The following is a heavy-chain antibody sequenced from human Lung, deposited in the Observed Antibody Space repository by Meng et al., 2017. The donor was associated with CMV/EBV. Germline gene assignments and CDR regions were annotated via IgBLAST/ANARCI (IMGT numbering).Heavy chain of an antibody. V-gene: IGHV1-2*02. J-gene: IGHJ4*02. Sequence: ASXXVSCKASGYTFTGYYMHWVRQAPGQGLEWMGWINPNSGGANYAQKFQGRVTMTRDTSISTAYMELSRLRSDDTAVYYCARDLDWNYEYWGQGTLVTVSS. CDR2: INPNSGGA. CDR1: GYTFTGYY. CDR3: ARDLDWNYEY. D-gene: IGHD1-7*01.